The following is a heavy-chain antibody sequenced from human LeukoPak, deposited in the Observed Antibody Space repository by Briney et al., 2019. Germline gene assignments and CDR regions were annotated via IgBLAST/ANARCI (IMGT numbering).Heavy chain of an antibody. Sequence: PSETLSLTCAVYGGSFSGYYWSWIRQPPGKGLEWIGEINHSGSTNYNPSLKSRVTISVDTSKNQFSLKLSSVTAADTAVYYCARGTWNDYWGQGTLVTVSS. CDR2: INHSGST. D-gene: IGHD1-1*01. CDR3: ARGTWNDY. CDR1: GGSFSGYY. J-gene: IGHJ4*02. V-gene: IGHV4-34*01.